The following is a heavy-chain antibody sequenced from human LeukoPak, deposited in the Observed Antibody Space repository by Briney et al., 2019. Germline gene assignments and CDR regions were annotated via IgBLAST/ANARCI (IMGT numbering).Heavy chain of an antibody. CDR1: GYTFTSYY. V-gene: IGHV1-46*01. J-gene: IGHJ5*02. Sequence: EASVKVSCKASGYTFTSYYMHWVRQAPGQGLEWMGIINPSGGGTSYAQKFQGRVTMTRDMSTSTVYMELSSLRSEDTAVYYCARDSLRIAVAGIGAWFDPWGQGTLVTVSS. D-gene: IGHD6-19*01. CDR3: ARDSLRIAVAGIGAWFDP. CDR2: INPSGGGT.